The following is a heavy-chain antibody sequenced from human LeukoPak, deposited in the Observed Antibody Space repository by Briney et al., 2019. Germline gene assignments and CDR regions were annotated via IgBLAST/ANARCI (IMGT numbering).Heavy chain of an antibody. V-gene: IGHV3-48*01. D-gene: IGHD1-26*01. CDR2: ISSSSDTI. Sequence: GGSLRLSCAASGFTFSTYNMNWVRQAPGKGLEWVSSISSSSDTIHYADSVKGRFTISRDNAKNSLNLQMSSLRAEDTAVYYCARDKPYSGSSYDFDFWGQGTLVTVSS. CDR1: GFTFSTYN. J-gene: IGHJ4*02. CDR3: ARDKPYSGSSYDFDF.